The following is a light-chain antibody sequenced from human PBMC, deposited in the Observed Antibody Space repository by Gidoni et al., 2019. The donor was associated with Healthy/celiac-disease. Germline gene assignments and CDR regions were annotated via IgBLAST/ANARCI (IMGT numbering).Light chain of an antibody. J-gene: IGLJ1*01. V-gene: IGLV3-1*01. CDR1: KLGDKY. CDR3: QAWDISTAYV. Sequence: SYEMTQTHSVSVSPGQTASITCSGDKLGDKYACWYQQKPGQSPVLVIDQDSKRPSGIPARFSGSNSGNPAPLTISGTQAMDEAAYYCQAWDISTAYVFGTGTKVTVL. CDR2: QDS.